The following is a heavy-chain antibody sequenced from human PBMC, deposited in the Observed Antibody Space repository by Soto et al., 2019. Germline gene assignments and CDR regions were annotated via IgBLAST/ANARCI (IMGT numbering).Heavy chain of an antibody. Sequence: QVQLVESGGGVVQPGRSLRLSCAASGFTFSRYDMHWVRQAPGKGLEWVAVISYDGSNKYYADSVKGRFTISRDNSKNTLYLQMNSLRAEDTAVYYCAKDWYSSGFSACDYWGQGTLVTVSS. J-gene: IGHJ4*02. CDR2: ISYDGSNK. D-gene: IGHD6-19*01. CDR3: AKDWYSSGFSACDY. CDR1: GFTFSRYD. V-gene: IGHV3-30*18.